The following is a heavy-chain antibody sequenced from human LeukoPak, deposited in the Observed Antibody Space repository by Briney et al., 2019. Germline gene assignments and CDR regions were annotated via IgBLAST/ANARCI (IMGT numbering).Heavy chain of an antibody. CDR3: ARDAGILTGEYYHYFYYMDV. J-gene: IGHJ6*03. CDR2: MNPNSGNT. V-gene: IGHV1-8*01. Sequence: ASVKVSCKASGYTFTSYDINWVRQATGQGLEWMGWMNPNSGNTGYAQKFQGRVTMTRDTSTSTFYMELSSLRFEDTAVYYCARDAGILTGEYYHYFYYMDVWGTGTTVTVSS. CDR1: GYTFTSYD. D-gene: IGHD3-9*01.